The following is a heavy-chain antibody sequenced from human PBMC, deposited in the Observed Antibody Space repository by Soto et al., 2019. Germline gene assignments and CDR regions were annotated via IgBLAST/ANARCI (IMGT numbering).Heavy chain of an antibody. D-gene: IGHD3-9*01. CDR3: AGIRYFDWYFDY. Sequence: SETLSLTCAVYGGSFSGYYWSWIRQPPGKGLEWIGEINHSGSTNYNPSLKSRVTISVDTSKNQFSLKLSSVTAADTAVYYCAGIRYFDWYFDYWGQGTLVTVSS. J-gene: IGHJ4*02. CDR2: INHSGST. CDR1: GGSFSGYY. V-gene: IGHV4-34*01.